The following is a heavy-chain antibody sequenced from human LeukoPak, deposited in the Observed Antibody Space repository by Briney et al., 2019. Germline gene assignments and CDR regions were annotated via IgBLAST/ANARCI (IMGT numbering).Heavy chain of an antibody. CDR1: GFTFSSYG. CDR2: IRYDGSNK. CDR3: ASTSGWYEPIDY. D-gene: IGHD6-19*01. J-gene: IGHJ4*02. Sequence: PGRSLRLSCAASGFTFSSYGMHWVRQAPGKGLERVAVIRYDGSNKYYADSVKGRFTISRDNSKNTLYLQMNSLRAEDTAVYYCASTSGWYEPIDYWGQGTLVTVSS. V-gene: IGHV3-33*01.